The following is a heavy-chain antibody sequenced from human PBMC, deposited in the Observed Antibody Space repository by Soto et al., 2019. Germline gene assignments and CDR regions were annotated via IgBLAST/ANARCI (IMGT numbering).Heavy chain of an antibody. Sequence: QGQLVESGGGVVQPGRSLRLSCAASGFTFSSYAMHWVRQAPGKGLEWVAVISYDGSNKYYADSVKGRFTISRDNSKNTLYLQMNSLRAEDTAVYYCARPSVEMATIYRNWGQGTLVTVSS. V-gene: IGHV3-30-3*01. CDR2: ISYDGSNK. CDR1: GFTFSSYA. J-gene: IGHJ4*02. D-gene: IGHD5-12*01. CDR3: ARPSVEMATIYRN.